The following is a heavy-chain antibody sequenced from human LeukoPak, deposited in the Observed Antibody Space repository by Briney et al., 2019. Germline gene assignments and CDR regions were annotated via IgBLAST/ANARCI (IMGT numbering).Heavy chain of an antibody. CDR2: VYYSGST. J-gene: IGHJ4*02. CDR3: ARLSKGRYFDYIFDH. CDR1: GDSVSSSYYY. V-gene: IGHV4-39*01. Sequence: SETLSLICTVSGDSVSSSYYYWGWIRQPPGQGLEWIGNVYYSGSTYYSPSLKSRVGMSVDTSKNQLSLKMSSVTAADTAVYYCARLSKGRYFDYIFDHWGQGTLVTVSS. D-gene: IGHD3-9*01.